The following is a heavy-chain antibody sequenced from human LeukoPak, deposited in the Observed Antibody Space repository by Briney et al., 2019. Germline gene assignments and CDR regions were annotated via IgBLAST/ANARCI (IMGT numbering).Heavy chain of an antibody. V-gene: IGHV4-4*07. Sequence: SETLSLTCTVSGGSISNYYWTWIRQPARKGLEWIGRIYITGSTNYNPSHETPVTMSVATSKNQFSLKLSSVTAADTAVYYCARLEHDYGDPGDAFDIWGQGTLVTVSS. J-gene: IGHJ3*02. CDR1: GGSISNYY. CDR3: ARLEHDYGDPGDAFDI. CDR2: IYITGST. D-gene: IGHD4-17*01.